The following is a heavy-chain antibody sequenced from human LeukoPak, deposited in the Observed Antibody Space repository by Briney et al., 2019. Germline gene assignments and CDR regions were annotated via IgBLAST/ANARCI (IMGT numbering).Heavy chain of an antibody. CDR3: ARCRVVSGSCPHGFDY. CDR2: INPNSGGT. CDR1: GHTFTGYY. Sequence: ASVKVSCKASGHTFTGYYMHWVRQAPGQGLEWMGWINPNSGGTNYAQEFQGRVTMTRDTSISTAYMELSRLRSDDTAVYYCARCRVVSGSCPHGFDYWGQGTLVTVSS. V-gene: IGHV1-2*02. J-gene: IGHJ4*02. D-gene: IGHD6-13*01.